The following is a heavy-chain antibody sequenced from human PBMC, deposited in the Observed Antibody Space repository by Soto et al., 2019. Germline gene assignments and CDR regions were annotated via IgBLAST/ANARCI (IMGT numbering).Heavy chain of an antibody. CDR3: ARNPTDRRSSGWYFDY. CDR2: IYHSGST. CDR1: GGSISSSNW. V-gene: IGHV4-4*02. D-gene: IGHD6-19*01. J-gene: IGHJ4*02. Sequence: SETLSLTCAVSGGSISSSNWWSWVRQPPGKGLEWIGEIYHSGSTNYNPSLKSRVTISVDKSKNQFSLKLSSVTAADTAVYYCARNPTDRRSSGWYFDYWGQGTLVTVSS.